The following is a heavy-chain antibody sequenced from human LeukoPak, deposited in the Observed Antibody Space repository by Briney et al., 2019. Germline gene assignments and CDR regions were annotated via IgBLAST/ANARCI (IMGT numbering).Heavy chain of an antibody. CDR3: ARVGYYDSRDYLNYYYYMDV. V-gene: IGHV4-59*01. CDR2: IYYSGST. J-gene: IGHJ6*03. D-gene: IGHD3-22*01. Sequence: SETLSLTCTVSGGSISGYYWSWIRQPPGKGLEWIGYIYYSGSTNYNPSLKSRVTISVDTSKNQLSLKLTSVTAADTAVYYCARVGYYDSRDYLNYYYYMDVWGKGTTVTISS. CDR1: GGSISGYY.